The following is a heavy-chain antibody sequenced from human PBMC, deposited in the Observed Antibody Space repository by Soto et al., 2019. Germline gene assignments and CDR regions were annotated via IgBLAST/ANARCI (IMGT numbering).Heavy chain of an antibody. D-gene: IGHD4-17*01. CDR2: IIPIFGTA. V-gene: IGHV1-69*13. J-gene: IGHJ5*02. CDR1: GGSFSSYA. Sequence: SVKLSCKASGGSFSSYAISWVRQAPGQGLEWMGGIIPIFGTANYAQKFQGRVTITADESTSTAYMELSSLRSEDTAVYYCARAASYYGNWFDPWGQGTLVTVSS. CDR3: ARAASYYGNWFDP.